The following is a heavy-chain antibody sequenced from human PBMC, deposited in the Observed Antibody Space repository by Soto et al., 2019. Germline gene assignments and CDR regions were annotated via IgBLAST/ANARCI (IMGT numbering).Heavy chain of an antibody. D-gene: IGHD3-9*01. CDR1: GFTFSSYS. V-gene: IGHV3-21*01. CDR2: ISSSSSYI. CDR3: ARDSFLDYDILTGQTHYYYYYYMDV. J-gene: IGHJ6*03. Sequence: EVQLVESGGGLVKPGGSLRLSCAASGFTFSSYSMNWVRQAPGKGLEWVSSISSSSSYIYYADSVKGRFTISRDNAKNSLYLQMNSLRAEDTAVYYCARDSFLDYDILTGQTHYYYYYYMDVWGKGTTVTVSS.